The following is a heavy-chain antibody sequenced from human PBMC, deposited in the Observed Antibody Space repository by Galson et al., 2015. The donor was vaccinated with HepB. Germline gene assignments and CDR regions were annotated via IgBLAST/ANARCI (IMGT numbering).Heavy chain of an antibody. Sequence: QSGAEVKKPGESLKISCKGSGYSFSTYWIGWVRQMPGKGLEWMGIIYPGDSDTRYSPSFQGQVTFSADKSINTAYLQWSSLKASDTAMYYCARPVAEADLDAFQIWGQGTMVTVSS. CDR2: IYPGDSDT. D-gene: IGHD6-19*01. CDR1: GYSFSTYW. V-gene: IGHV5-51*03. J-gene: IGHJ3*02. CDR3: ARPVAEADLDAFQI.